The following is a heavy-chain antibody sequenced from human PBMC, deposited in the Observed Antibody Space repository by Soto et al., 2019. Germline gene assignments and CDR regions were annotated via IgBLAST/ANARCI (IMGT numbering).Heavy chain of an antibody. V-gene: IGHV3-30-3*01. CDR1: GSTFSSYA. CDR3: ARERGGEQQLEYYYYGMDV. D-gene: IGHD6-13*01. CDR2: ISYDGSNK. Sequence: GGSLRLSCAASGSTFSSYAMHWVRQAPGKGLEWVAVISYDGSNKYYADSVKGRFTISRDNSKNTLYLQMNSLRAEDTAVYYCARERGGEQQLEYYYYGMDVWGQGTTVTVSS. J-gene: IGHJ6*02.